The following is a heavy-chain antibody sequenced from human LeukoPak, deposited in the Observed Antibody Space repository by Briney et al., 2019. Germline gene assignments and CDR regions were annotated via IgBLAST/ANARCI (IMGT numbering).Heavy chain of an antibody. J-gene: IGHJ6*03. V-gene: IGHV1-69*05. CDR3: ARGRYRSSSWYSRYYYYYMDV. D-gene: IGHD6-13*01. Sequence: ASVKVSCKASGGTFSSYAISWVRQAPGQGLEWMGGIIPNFGTANYAQKFQGRVTITTDESTSTAYMELSSLRSEDTAVYYCARGRYRSSSWYSRYYYYYMDVWGKGTTVTVSS. CDR2: IIPNFGTA. CDR1: GGTFSSYA.